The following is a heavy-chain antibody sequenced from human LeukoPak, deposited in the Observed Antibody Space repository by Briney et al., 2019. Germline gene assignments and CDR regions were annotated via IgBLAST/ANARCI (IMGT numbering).Heavy chain of an antibody. J-gene: IGHJ4*02. D-gene: IGHD2-21*01. Sequence: SETLSPTCTVSGESISGFYWTWIRQPPGKGLEWIGYIYYSGSTNYNPSLKSRVTISVDTSKNQFSLKLSSVTAADTAVYYCARGVVIAPQTFDYWGQGTLVTVSS. CDR3: ARGVVIAPQTFDY. CDR2: IYYSGST. V-gene: IGHV4-59*01. CDR1: GESISGFY.